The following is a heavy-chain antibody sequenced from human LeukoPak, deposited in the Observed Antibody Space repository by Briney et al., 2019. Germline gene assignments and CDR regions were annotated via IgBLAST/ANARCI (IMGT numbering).Heavy chain of an antibody. D-gene: IGHD2-15*01. Sequence: GGSLRLSCAASGFTFSDYYMSWIRQAPGKGLEWVSYISSSGSTIYYADSVKGRFTISRDNAKNSLYLQMNSLRAEDTAVYYCARVRSCGSIYYFDYWGQGTLVTVSS. CDR2: ISSSGSTI. V-gene: IGHV3-11*04. CDR3: ARVRSCGSIYYFDY. CDR1: GFTFSDYY. J-gene: IGHJ4*02.